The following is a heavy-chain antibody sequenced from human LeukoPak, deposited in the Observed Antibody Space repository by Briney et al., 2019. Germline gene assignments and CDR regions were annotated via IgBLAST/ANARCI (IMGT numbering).Heavy chain of an antibody. CDR2: INPNSGGT. J-gene: IGHJ4*02. CDR1: GYTSTGYY. Sequence: ASVKVSCKASGYTSTGYYMHWVRQAPGQGLEWMGWINPNSGGTNYAQKFQGRVTMTRDTSISTVYMELSRLTSDDTAVFYCARRYYDALTGYYPFDHWGRGTLVTVSS. D-gene: IGHD3-9*01. CDR3: ARRYYDALTGYYPFDH. V-gene: IGHV1-2*02.